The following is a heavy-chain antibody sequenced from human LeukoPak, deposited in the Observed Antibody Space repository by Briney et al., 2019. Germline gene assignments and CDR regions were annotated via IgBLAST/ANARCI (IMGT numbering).Heavy chain of an antibody. CDR1: GYSFTIYD. J-gene: IGHJ4*02. V-gene: IGHV1-8*03. D-gene: IGHD3-22*01. CDR2: MNPNSGNT. CDR3: ARGGYDSSGYYYAYQPHYYFDY. Sequence: ASVSVSCKASGYSFTIYDINWVRQAAGQGLEGMGWMNPNSGNTGYAQKFQGRVTITRNTSISTAYMELSSLRSEDTAVYYCARGGYDSSGYYYAYQPHYYFDYWGQGTLVTVSS.